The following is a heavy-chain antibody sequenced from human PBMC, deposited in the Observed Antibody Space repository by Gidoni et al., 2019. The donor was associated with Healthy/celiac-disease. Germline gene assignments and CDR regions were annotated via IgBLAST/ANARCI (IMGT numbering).Heavy chain of an antibody. CDR1: GGSISSSSYY. Sequence: QLQLQESGPGLVKPSETLSLTCTVSGGSISSSSYYWGWIRQPPGKGLEWIGSIYYSGSTYYNPSLKSRVTISVDTSKNQFSLKLSSVTAADTAVYYCASVGPTVTTHTYYYYGMDVWGQGTTVTVSS. V-gene: IGHV4-39*01. D-gene: IGHD4-4*01. CDR3: ASVGPTVTTHTYYYYGMDV. J-gene: IGHJ6*02. CDR2: IYYSGST.